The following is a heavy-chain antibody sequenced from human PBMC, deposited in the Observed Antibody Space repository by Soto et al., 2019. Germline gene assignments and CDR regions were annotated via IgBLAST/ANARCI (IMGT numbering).Heavy chain of an antibody. V-gene: IGHV3-48*03. CDR1: GFTFSSHE. Sequence: LRLSCVASGFTFSSHEMNWVRQAPGKGLEWVSYINRSGTTIYYADPVKGRFTISRDNAKNSLYLQMNSLRAEDTAVYYCARWPGYGSGSYYQFDYWGQGTLVTVSS. CDR2: INRSGTTI. J-gene: IGHJ4*02. D-gene: IGHD3-10*01. CDR3: ARWPGYGSGSYYQFDY.